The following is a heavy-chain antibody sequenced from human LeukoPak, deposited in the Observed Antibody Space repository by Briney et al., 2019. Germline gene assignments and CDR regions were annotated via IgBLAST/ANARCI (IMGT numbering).Heavy chain of an antibody. D-gene: IGHD3-22*01. V-gene: IGHV1-69*13. CDR1: EGTFSSYA. CDR3: ARGPITTRSHFDY. Sequence: SVKVSCKASEGTFSSYAISWVRQAPGQGLEWMGGIIPIFATANYAQKFQGRVTITADESTSTAYMELSSLRSEDTAVYYCARGPITTRSHFDYWGQGTLVTVSS. CDR2: IIPIFATA. J-gene: IGHJ4*02.